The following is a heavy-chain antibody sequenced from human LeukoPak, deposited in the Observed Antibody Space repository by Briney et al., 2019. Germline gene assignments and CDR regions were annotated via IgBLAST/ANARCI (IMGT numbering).Heavy chain of an antibody. Sequence: GGSLRLSCAASGFTFDDYAMHWVRQAPGKGLEWVSGISWNSGSIGYADSVKGRFTISRDNAKNSLYLQMNSLRAEDMALYYCARGGYSYGPTTFNYWGQGTLVTVSS. CDR3: ARGGYSYGPTTFNY. CDR2: ISWNSGSI. J-gene: IGHJ4*02. V-gene: IGHV3-9*03. CDR1: GFTFDDYA. D-gene: IGHD5-18*01.